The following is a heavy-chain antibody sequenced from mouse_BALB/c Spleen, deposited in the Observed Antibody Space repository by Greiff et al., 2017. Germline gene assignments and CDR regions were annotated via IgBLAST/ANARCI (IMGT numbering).Heavy chain of an antibody. J-gene: IGHJ2*01. D-gene: IGHD2-3*01. CDR2: IWAGGST. CDR1: GFSLTSYG. CDR3: ARDSSMIPYYFDY. V-gene: IGHV2-9*02. Sequence: VHLVESGPGLVAPSQSLSITCTVSGFSLTSYGVHWVRQPPGKGLEWLGVIWAGGSTNYNSALMSRLSISKDNSKSQVFLKMNSLQADDTAIYYCARDSSMIPYYFDYWGQGTTLTVSS.